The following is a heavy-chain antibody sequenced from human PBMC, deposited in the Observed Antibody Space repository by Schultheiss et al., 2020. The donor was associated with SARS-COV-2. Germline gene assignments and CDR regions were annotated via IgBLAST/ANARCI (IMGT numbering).Heavy chain of an antibody. CDR1: GFTFSSYD. D-gene: IGHD2-8*02. V-gene: IGHV3-13*05. J-gene: IGHJ4*02. CDR3: ARVKIGSAFCTGGVCYTHYFDY. CDR2: IGTAGDP. Sequence: GESLKISCAASGFTFSSYDMHWVRQATGKGLEWVSAIGTAGDPYYPGSVKGRLTISRENAKNSLYLQMNSLRAGDTAIYYCARVKIGSAFCTGGVCYTHYFDYWGQGTLVTVSS.